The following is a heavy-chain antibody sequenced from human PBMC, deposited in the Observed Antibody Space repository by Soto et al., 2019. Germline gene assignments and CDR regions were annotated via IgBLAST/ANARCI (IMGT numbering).Heavy chain of an antibody. CDR1: GGSINSGDYY. Sequence: SETLSLTCTVSGGSINSGDYYWSWIRQPPGKGLEWIGYIYYSGSTYHNPSLKSRINISVDTSKNQFSLKLSSVTAADTAVYYCATVPTYYYDRSGYANAFDMWGRGTMVTVSS. D-gene: IGHD3-22*01. CDR3: ATVPTYYYDRSGYANAFDM. V-gene: IGHV4-30-4*01. CDR2: IYYSGST. J-gene: IGHJ3*02.